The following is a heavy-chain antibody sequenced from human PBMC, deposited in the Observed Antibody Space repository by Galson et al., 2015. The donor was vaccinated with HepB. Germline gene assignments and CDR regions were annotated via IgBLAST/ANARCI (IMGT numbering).Heavy chain of an antibody. J-gene: IGHJ3*02. V-gene: IGHV3-30-3*01. CDR3: ARDKDCSSASCYNAFEI. CDR1: GFTFSTYE. CDR2: ISYDGSTK. D-gene: IGHD2-2*02. Sequence: SIRLSCAASGFTFSTYEMYWVRQAPGKGLEWVAVISYDGSTKYYAGSVKGRFTISRDNSKNTLYLKMDSLRAEDTAVYYCARDKDCSSASCYNAFEIWGQGTMVAVSS.